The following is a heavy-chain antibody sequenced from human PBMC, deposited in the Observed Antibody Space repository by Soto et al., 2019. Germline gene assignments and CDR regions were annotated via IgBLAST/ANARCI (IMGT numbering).Heavy chain of an antibody. V-gene: IGHV4-30-4*01. CDR3: ETAGELSLLPLDY. CDR2: IYHSGSP. D-gene: IGHD2-15*01. CDR1: GGSINTGDFY. J-gene: IGHJ4*02. Sequence: PSETLSLTCTVSGGSINTGDFYWSWIRQPPGQGLEWIGNIYHSGSPSYNPSLKSRPTISIDTSNNQFSLTLSSVTAADTAVYYCETAGELSLLPLDYWGLGTLVTVSS.